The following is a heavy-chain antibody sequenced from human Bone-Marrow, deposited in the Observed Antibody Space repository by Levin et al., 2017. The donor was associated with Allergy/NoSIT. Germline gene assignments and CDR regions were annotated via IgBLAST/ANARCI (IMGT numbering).Heavy chain of an antibody. D-gene: IGHD6-6*01. CDR1: GGTFNSYA. CDR2: IIPISGPT. J-gene: IGHJ6*03. V-gene: IGHV1-69*13. CDR3: ARSNIAARPQGPFYYYMDV. Sequence: GASVKVSCKVSGGTFNSYAISWVRQTPGQGLQWMGGIIPISGPTKYAQTFQGRFTITADESTSTADMELSSLRSEDTAIYYCARSNIAARPQGPFYYYMDVWGEGTTVTVSS.